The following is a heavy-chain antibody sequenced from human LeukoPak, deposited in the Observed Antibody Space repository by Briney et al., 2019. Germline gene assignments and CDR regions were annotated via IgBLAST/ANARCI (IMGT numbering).Heavy chain of an antibody. D-gene: IGHD3-22*01. V-gene: IGHV3-23*01. CDR2: ISGSGDNT. J-gene: IGHJ4*02. CDR1: GFTFSTYA. Sequence: GGSLRLSCAASGFTFSTYAMSWVRQAPGKGLEWVSAISGSGDNTFYADSVKGRFTISRDNSKNTLYLQMNSLRAEDTAVYYCVKDRDYYDSSAFDYWGQGTLVTVSS. CDR3: VKDRDYYDSSAFDY.